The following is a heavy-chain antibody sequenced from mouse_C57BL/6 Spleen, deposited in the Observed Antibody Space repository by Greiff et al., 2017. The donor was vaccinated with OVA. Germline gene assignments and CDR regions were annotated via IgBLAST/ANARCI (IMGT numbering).Heavy chain of an antibody. CDR3: ALNWDVRYFDV. CDR2: IDPSDSYT. Sequence: QVQLQQPGAELVMPGASVKLSCKASGYTFTSYWMHWVKQRPGQGLEWIGEIDPSDSYTNYNQKFQGKSTLTVDKSSSTAYMQLSSLTSEDSAVYYCALNWDVRYFDVWGTGTTVTVSS. J-gene: IGHJ1*03. V-gene: IGHV1-69*01. CDR1: GYTFTSYW. D-gene: IGHD4-1*01.